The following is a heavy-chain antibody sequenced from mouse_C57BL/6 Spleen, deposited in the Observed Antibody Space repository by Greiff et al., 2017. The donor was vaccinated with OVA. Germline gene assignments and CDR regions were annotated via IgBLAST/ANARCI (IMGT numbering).Heavy chain of an antibody. Sequence: QVQLQQPGAELVRPGSSVKLSCKASGYTFTSYWMHWVKQRPIQGLEWIGNIDPSDSETHYNQKFKDKATLTVDKSSSTAYRQLSSLTSEDSAVYYCARRGTAQAYFDYWGQGTTLTVSS. D-gene: IGHD3-2*02. V-gene: IGHV1-52*01. J-gene: IGHJ2*01. CDR1: GYTFTSYW. CDR3: ARRGTAQAYFDY. CDR2: IDPSDSET.